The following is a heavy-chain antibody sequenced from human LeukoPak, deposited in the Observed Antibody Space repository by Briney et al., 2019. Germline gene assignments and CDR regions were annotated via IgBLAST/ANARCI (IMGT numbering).Heavy chain of an antibody. CDR3: AREAATYGGPPRGFDY. J-gene: IGHJ4*02. D-gene: IGHD4-23*01. V-gene: IGHV3-30-3*01. CDR2: ISYDGSNK. CDR1: GFTFSSYA. Sequence: PGGSLRLSCAASGFTFSSYAMHWVRQAPGKGLEWVAVISYDGSNKYYADSVKGRFTISRDNSKNTLYLQMNSLRAEDTAVYYCAREAATYGGPPRGFDYWGQGTLVTVSS.